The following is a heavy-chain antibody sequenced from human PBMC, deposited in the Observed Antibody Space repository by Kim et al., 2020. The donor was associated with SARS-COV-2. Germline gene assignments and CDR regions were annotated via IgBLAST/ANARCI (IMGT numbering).Heavy chain of an antibody. V-gene: IGHV4-34*01. CDR2: INHSGST. Sequence: SETLSLTCAVYGGSFSGYYWSWIRQPPGKGLEWIGEINHSGSTNYNPSLKSRVTISVDTSKNQFSLKLSSVTAADTAVYYCARGSGNIVVVPAAPPSRGGFDYWGQGTLVTVSS. CDR1: GGSFSGYY. J-gene: IGHJ4*02. D-gene: IGHD2-2*01. CDR3: ARGSGNIVVVPAAPPSRGGFDY.